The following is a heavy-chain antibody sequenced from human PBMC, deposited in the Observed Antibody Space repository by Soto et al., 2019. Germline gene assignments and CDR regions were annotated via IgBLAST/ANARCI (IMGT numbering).Heavy chain of an antibody. CDR3: ARERYCSGGSCYSVWFDP. Sequence: QVQLVQSGAEVKKPGSSVKVSCKASGGTFSSYAISWVRQAPGQGPEWMGGIIPIFGTANYAQKFQGRVTITADESTSTAYMELSSLRSEDTAVYYCARERYCSGGSCYSVWFDPWGQGTLVTVSS. D-gene: IGHD2-15*01. CDR1: GGTFSSYA. V-gene: IGHV1-69*01. CDR2: IIPIFGTA. J-gene: IGHJ5*02.